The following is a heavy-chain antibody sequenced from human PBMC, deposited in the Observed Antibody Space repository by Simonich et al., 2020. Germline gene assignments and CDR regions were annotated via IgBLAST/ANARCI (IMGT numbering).Heavy chain of an antibody. Sequence: EVQLVESGGGLIQPGGSLRLSCAASGFTVSSNYISWVRQAPGKGLGWVSVIYSGGSTYYADSVKGRFTISRDNSKNTLYLQINSLRAEDTAVYYCARWTATGYYFDYWGQGTLVTVSS. CDR1: GFTVSSNY. CDR2: IYSGGST. J-gene: IGHJ4*02. V-gene: IGHV3-53*01. D-gene: IGHD1-1*01. CDR3: ARWTATGYYFDY.